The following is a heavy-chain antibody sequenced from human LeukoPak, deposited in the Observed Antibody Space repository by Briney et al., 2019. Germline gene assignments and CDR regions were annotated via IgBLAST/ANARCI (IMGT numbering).Heavy chain of an antibody. D-gene: IGHD6-13*01. Sequence: ASVKVSCMASGYTFTGYYMHWVRQAPGQGLEWMGWINPNSGGTNYAQKFQGRVTMTRDTSISTAYMELSRLRSDDTAVYYCARDGSSSWYFYYWGQGTLVTVSS. CDR1: GYTFTGYY. J-gene: IGHJ4*02. V-gene: IGHV1-2*02. CDR2: INPNSGGT. CDR3: ARDGSSSWYFYY.